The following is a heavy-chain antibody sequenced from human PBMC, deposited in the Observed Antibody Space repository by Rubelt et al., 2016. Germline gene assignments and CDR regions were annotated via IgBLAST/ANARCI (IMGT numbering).Heavy chain of an antibody. CDR2: FSATTGGT. D-gene: IGHD6-19*01. V-gene: IGHV3-23*04. CDR1: GFTFSSYA. Sequence: EVQVVESGGGLVQPGGSLRLSCAASGFTFSSYAMSWVRQAPGKGLEWVSTFSATTGGTYYADSVKGRFTISRDNAKTSLYLQRNCLRDEESAVDYGAVGYSPPLYSGAEAKFDYWGQGTLVTVSS. CDR3: AVGYSPPLYSGAEAKFDY. J-gene: IGHJ4*02.